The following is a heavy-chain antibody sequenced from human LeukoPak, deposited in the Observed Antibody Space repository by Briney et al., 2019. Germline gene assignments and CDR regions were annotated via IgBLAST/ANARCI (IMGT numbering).Heavy chain of an antibody. V-gene: IGHV3-23*01. J-gene: IGHJ4*02. CDR1: GGSIISSSYY. Sequence: ETLSLTCTVSGGSIISSSYYWGWIRQPPGKGLEWVSAISGSGGSTYYADPVKGRFTISRDNSKNTLYLQMNSLRAEDTAVYYCAIKSVGVTPNYFDYWGQGTLVTVSS. CDR2: ISGSGGST. CDR3: AIKSVGVTPNYFDY. D-gene: IGHD1-26*01.